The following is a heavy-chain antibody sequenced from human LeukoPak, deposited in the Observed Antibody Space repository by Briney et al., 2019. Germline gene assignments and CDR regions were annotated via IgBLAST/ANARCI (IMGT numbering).Heavy chain of an antibody. D-gene: IGHD7-27*01. Sequence: PGGSLRLSCAASGFTFSVFWMHWVRQAPGTGPVWVSRISPDGSTTSYADSVKGRFTISRDNAKNTPYLQISSLRAEDTAVYYCARDMWGTFDYWGQGTLVTVSS. CDR1: GFTFSVFW. V-gene: IGHV3-74*01. CDR2: ISPDGSTT. J-gene: IGHJ4*02. CDR3: ARDMWGTFDY.